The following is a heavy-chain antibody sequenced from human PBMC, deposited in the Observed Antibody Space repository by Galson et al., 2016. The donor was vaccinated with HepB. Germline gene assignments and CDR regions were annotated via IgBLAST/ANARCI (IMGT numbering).Heavy chain of an antibody. CDR3: ARAQTWNNYFAYFDV. CDR2: IWYDGSRR. J-gene: IGHJ2*01. V-gene: IGHV3-33*01. Sequence: SLRLSCAASGFTFSSYAMHWVRQTPGKGLESVALIWYDGSRRFYGDSVKGRFTISRDNSKNTLHLQMNSLRAEDTAVYYCARAQTWNNYFAYFDVWGRGTLVTVSS. D-gene: IGHD3-9*01. CDR1: GFTFSSYA.